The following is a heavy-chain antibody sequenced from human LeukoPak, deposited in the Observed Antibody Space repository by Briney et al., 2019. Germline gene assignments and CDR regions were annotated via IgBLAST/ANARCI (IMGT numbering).Heavy chain of an antibody. D-gene: IGHD6-13*01. CDR1: GFTFDDYA. CDR3: AKDIFFGRGSSSWFDY. V-gene: IGHV3-9*01. J-gene: IGHJ4*02. CDR2: ISWNSGSI. Sequence: PGGSLRLSCAASGFTFDDYAMHWVRQAPGKGLEWVSGISWNSGSIGYADSVKGRFTISRDNAKNSLYLQMNSLRAEDTALYYCAKDIFFGRGSSSWFDYWGQGTLVTVSS.